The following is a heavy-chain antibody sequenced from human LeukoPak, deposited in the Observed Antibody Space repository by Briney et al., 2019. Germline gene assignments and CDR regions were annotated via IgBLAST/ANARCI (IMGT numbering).Heavy chain of an antibody. CDR1: GGTFISYA. J-gene: IGHJ5*02. D-gene: IGHD4-11*01. V-gene: IGHV1-69*13. Sequence: SVKVSCKASGGTFISYAISWVRQAPGQGLEWMGGIIPIFGTANYAQKFQGRVTITADESTSTAYMELSSLRSEDTAVYYCARSLTVTMVWFDPWGQGTLVTVSS. CDR3: ARSLTVTMVWFDP. CDR2: IIPIFGTA.